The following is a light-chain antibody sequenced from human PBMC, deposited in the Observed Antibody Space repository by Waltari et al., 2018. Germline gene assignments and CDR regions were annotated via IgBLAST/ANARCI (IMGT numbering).Light chain of an antibody. CDR1: QSLLHSNGNNY. Sequence: EIVMTQSTLSMPVTPGETASISCRSSQSLLHSNGNNYVDWYLQKPGHSPQYLLYLGSNRATGVPDRFTGSGSGTHFTLEITRVEAEDVGIYYCVQALQTPRTFGQGTKLEIK. CDR2: LGS. J-gene: IGKJ2*01. V-gene: IGKV2-28*01. CDR3: VQALQTPRT.